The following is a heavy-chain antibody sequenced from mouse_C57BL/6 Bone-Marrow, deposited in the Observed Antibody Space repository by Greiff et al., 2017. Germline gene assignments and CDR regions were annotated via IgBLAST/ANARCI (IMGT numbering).Heavy chain of an antibody. V-gene: IGHV1-82*01. Sequence: QVQLQQSGPELVKPGASVKISCKASGYAFSSSWMNWVKQRPGKGLEWIGRIYPGDGDTNYNGKFKGKATLTADKSSSTAYMQLSSLTSEDSAVYFCALDSSGYWFAYWGQGTLVTVSA. CDR2: IYPGDGDT. D-gene: IGHD3-2*02. J-gene: IGHJ3*01. CDR1: GYAFSSSW. CDR3: ALDSSGYWFAY.